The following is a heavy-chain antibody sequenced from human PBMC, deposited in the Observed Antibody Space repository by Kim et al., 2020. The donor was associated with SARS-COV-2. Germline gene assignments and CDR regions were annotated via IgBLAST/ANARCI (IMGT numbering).Heavy chain of an antibody. CDR1: GGSFSGYY. CDR3: ARGLNLIVVVVAAPNWFDP. Sequence: SETLSLTCAVYGGSFSGYYWSWIRQPPGKGLEWIGEINHSGSTNYNPSLKSRVTISVDTSKNQFSLKLSSVTAADTAVYYCARGLNLIVVVVAAPNWFDPWGQGTLVTVSS. J-gene: IGHJ5*02. V-gene: IGHV4-34*01. CDR2: INHSGST. D-gene: IGHD2-15*01.